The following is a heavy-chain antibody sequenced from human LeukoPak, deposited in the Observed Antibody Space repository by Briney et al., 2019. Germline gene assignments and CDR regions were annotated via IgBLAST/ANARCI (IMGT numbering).Heavy chain of an antibody. D-gene: IGHD1-26*01. J-gene: IGHJ4*02. CDR1: GFTFSSYE. CDR2: ISSSGSTI. Sequence: GGSLRLSCAASGFTFSSYEMKWVSHAPEKGLEWVSYISSSGSTIYYADSVKGRLTISRDNDKNSLYLQMNSVRAEDTAVYYCARESGSYYVFDYWGQGTLVTVSS. V-gene: IGHV3-48*03. CDR3: ARESGSYYVFDY.